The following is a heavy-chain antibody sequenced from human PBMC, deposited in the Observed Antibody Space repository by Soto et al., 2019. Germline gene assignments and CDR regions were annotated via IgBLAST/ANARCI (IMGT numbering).Heavy chain of an antibody. CDR3: AKASGGTYPGSRVFDF. D-gene: IGHD3-10*01. Sequence: GSLSLSSAASGFTFSSYAMSCVRQAPGEGLEWVSVISDSGGSTVNADSVKGRFSISRDNSKNTLYLQMNSLRVEDTAIYYCAKASGGTYPGSRVFDFWGQGTRVTVSS. V-gene: IGHV3-23*01. CDR1: GFTFSSYA. J-gene: IGHJ4*02. CDR2: ISDSGGST.